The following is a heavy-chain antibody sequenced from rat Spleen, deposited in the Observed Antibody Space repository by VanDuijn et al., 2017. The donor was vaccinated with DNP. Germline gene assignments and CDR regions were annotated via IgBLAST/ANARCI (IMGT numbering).Heavy chain of an antibody. CDR2: INTGSGGT. J-gene: IGHJ3*01. CDR3: ARGSDGVWFVY. V-gene: IGHV1-43*01. Sequence: QVQLQQSGAELEKPGSSLKISCKASGYTFTTYYITWIKQTTGQGLEYIGYINTGSGGTNYNEKFKGKATLTGGKSSSTAFMQLSSLTPDDSAVYYCARGSDGVWFVYWGQGTLVTVSS. D-gene: IGHD4-3*01. CDR1: GYTFTTYY.